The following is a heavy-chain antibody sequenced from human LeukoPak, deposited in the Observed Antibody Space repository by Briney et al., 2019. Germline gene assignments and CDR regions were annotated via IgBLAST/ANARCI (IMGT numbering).Heavy chain of an antibody. J-gene: IGHJ5*02. CDR3: ARDSSGWSRSHWFDP. CDR1: GGSFSGYY. Sequence: SETLSLTCAVYGGSFSGYYWSWIRQPPGKGLEWIGEINHSGSTNYNPSLKSRVTISVDTSKNQFSLKLSPVTAADTAVYYCARDSSGWSRSHWFDPWGQGTLVTVSS. V-gene: IGHV4-34*01. D-gene: IGHD6-19*01. CDR2: INHSGST.